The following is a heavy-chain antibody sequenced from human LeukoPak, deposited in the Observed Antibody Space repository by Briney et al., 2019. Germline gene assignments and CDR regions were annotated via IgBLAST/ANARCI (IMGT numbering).Heavy chain of an antibody. CDR3: TRGYYEPIDR. CDR2: VDYSGST. J-gene: IGHJ5*02. D-gene: IGHD3-22*01. V-gene: IGHV4-59*02. CDR1: GGSVSSSH. Sequence: SETLSLNCTVSGGSVSSSHWNWIRQPPGKGLEWIGNVDYSGSTKYNPSLRSRVTMSLDTSNNQFSLKLRSVTASDTALYYCTRGYYEPIDRWGQGTLVTVSS.